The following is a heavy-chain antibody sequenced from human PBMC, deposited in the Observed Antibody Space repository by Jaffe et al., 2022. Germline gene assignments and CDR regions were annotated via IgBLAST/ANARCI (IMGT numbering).Heavy chain of an antibody. CDR3: ARGRLVGATGGGDDAFDI. D-gene: IGHD1-26*01. CDR1: GGSISSYY. CDR2: IYYSGST. Sequence: QVQLQESGPGLVKPSETLSLTCTVSGGSISSYYWSWIRQPPGKGLEWIGYIYYSGSTNYNPSLKSRVTISVDTSKNQFSLKLSSVTAADTAVYYCARGRLVGATGGGDDAFDIWGQGTMVTVSS. J-gene: IGHJ3*02. V-gene: IGHV4-59*01.